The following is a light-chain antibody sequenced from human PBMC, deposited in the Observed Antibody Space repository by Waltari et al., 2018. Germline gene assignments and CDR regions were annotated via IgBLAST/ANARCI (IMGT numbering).Light chain of an antibody. V-gene: IGLV1-44*01. Sequence: QSVLTQPPSASGTPGQRVTISCSGTSSNLGNNVVNWYQQVPGTAPKLLIYRNVLRPSVVPDRFSASKSGTSASLAISGLQSEDEAEYYCGSWDDSLNGHWEFGGGTKVTVL. J-gene: IGLJ3*02. CDR2: RNV. CDR1: SSNLGNNV. CDR3: GSWDDSLNGHWE.